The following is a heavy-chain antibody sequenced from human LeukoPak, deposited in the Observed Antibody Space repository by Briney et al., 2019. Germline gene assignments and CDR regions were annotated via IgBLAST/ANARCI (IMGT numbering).Heavy chain of an antibody. CDR1: GFTFTNYA. V-gene: IGHV3-23*01. J-gene: IGHJ4*02. D-gene: IGHD2-2*02. Sequence: GWSLRLSCETSGFTFTNYAMSWVRQAPGKGLEGVSAFSGRPGRTYYADSVRGRFTISRDTSKNTLFLQMSSLRVEDTAIYYCAKDHLLCTSTSCYIDYFDSWGQGTLVSVSP. CDR3: AKDHLLCTSTSCYIDYFDS. CDR2: FSGRPGRT.